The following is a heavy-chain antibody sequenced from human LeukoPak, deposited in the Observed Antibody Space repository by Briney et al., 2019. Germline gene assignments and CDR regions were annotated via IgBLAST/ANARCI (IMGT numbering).Heavy chain of an antibody. CDR2: ISGSGGST. J-gene: IGHJ6*02. V-gene: IGHV3-23*01. CDR3: AKDVSSGFGRYYYYYGMDV. CDR1: GFTFSSYA. Sequence: GGSLGLSCAASGFTFSSYAMSWVRQAPGKGLEWVSAISGSGGSTYYADSVKGRFTISRDNSKNTLYLQMNSLRAEDTAVYYCAKDVSSGFGRYYYYYGMDVWGQGTTVTVSS. D-gene: IGHD6-19*01.